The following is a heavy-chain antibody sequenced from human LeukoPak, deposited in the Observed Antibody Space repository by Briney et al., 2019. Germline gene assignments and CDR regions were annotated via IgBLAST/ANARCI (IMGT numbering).Heavy chain of an antibody. Sequence: PSETLSLTCTVSGGSISSYYWSWIRQPPGKGLEWIGYIYYSGSTNYNPSLKSRVTISVDTSKNQFSLKLSSVTAADTAVYYCARRFADYGDYVGVFDPWGQGTLVTVSS. CDR1: GGSISSYY. CDR3: ARRFADYGDYVGVFDP. CDR2: IYYSGST. D-gene: IGHD4-17*01. V-gene: IGHV4-59*01. J-gene: IGHJ5*02.